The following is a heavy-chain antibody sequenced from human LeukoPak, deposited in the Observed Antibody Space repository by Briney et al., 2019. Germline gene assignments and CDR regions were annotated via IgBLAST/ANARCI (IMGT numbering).Heavy chain of an antibody. CDR2: ILFDGNNK. Sequence: GGSLRLSCEASGFPFSSYGMCWVRQAPGKGLEWVTFILFDGNNKYYTDAVKGRFTISRDNSKNTLSLQMNSLRAEDTAVYYCAKDRGDLGALDYWGQGTLVTVSS. CDR1: GFPFSSYG. D-gene: IGHD2-21*02. J-gene: IGHJ4*02. CDR3: AKDRGDLGALDY. V-gene: IGHV3-30*02.